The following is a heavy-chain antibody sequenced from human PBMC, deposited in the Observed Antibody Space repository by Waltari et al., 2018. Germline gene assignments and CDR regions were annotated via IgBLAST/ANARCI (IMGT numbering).Heavy chain of an antibody. D-gene: IGHD1-1*01. Sequence: QVQLVESGGGVVQPGRSLRLSCAASGFTFIRYGMHWVRQAPGKGLEWVAVIWYDGSNKYYADSVKGRFTISRDNSKNTLYLQMNSLRAEDTAVYYCARGVPPGTLFDYWGQGTLVTVSS. CDR3: ARGVPPGTLFDY. J-gene: IGHJ4*02. V-gene: IGHV3-33*01. CDR1: GFTFIRYG. CDR2: IWYDGSNK.